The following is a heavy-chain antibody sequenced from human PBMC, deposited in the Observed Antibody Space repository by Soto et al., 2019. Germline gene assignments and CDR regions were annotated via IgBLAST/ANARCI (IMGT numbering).Heavy chain of an antibody. CDR1: GASVSTYY. CDR2: RHYSGST. V-gene: IGHV4-59*02. CDR3: ARDTRPYDSSGYYYFDY. Sequence: ASETLSLTCTVSGASVSTYYWSWIRQPPGKGLQWIGYRHYSGSTKYNPSLKSRVTISLDTSKNQFSLKLNSVTAADTAVYFCARDTRPYDSSGYYYFDYWGQGTLVTVSS. D-gene: IGHD3-22*01. J-gene: IGHJ4*02.